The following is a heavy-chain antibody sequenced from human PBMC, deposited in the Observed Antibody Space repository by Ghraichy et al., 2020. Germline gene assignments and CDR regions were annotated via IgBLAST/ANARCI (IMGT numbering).Heavy chain of an antibody. CDR3: ARARGLIA. CDR1: GFTFGSNW. V-gene: IGHV3-7*03. J-gene: IGHJ5*02. CDR2: IKEDGSEK. Sequence: GGSLRLSCAASGFTFGSNWMSWVRQAPGKGLEWVANIKEDGSEKKYVDSVKGRFTISRDNAKNSLYLQMNSLRAEDTAVYYCARARGLIAWGQGALVTVSS.